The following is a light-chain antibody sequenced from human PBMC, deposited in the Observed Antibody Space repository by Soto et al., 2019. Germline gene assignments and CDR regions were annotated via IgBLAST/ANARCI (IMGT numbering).Light chain of an antibody. CDR2: GAS. CDR3: QQYGSSPYT. J-gene: IGKJ2*01. Sequence: EIVLTQSPGTLSLSPGERATLSCRASQSVSSSYLAWYQQKPGQAPRLLIYGASSRATGIPDWFSGSGSGTDFTLTISRLEPEDFAVYYCQQYGSSPYTFGQATKLEIK. CDR1: QSVSSSY. V-gene: IGKV3-20*01.